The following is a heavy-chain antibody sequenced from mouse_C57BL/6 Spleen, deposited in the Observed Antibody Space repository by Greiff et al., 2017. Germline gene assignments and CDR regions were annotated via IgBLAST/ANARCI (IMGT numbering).Heavy chain of an antibody. D-gene: IGHD2-3*01. CDR3: VRGDGYYGLYYAMDY. V-gene: IGHV10-1*01. Sequence: EVKLVESGGGLVQPKGSLKLSCAASGFSFNTYAMNWVRQAPGKGLEWVARIRSKSNNYATYYADSVKDRFTISRHDSESMLYLQMNNLKTEDTAMYCCVRGDGYYGLYYAMDYWGQETSVTVSS. CDR2: IRSKSNNYAT. CDR1: GFSFNTYA. J-gene: IGHJ4*01.